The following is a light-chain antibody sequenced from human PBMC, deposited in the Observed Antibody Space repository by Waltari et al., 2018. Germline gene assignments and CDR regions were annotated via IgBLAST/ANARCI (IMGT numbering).Light chain of an antibody. V-gene: IGKV3-11*01. CDR3: HQRSNWPLT. Sequence: EIVLTQSPATLSLSPGEEATLACRASQRIDNYLAWYQQKPVQVPRLLIYDASNRATGIPARFSGSRSGADFTLIISSLEPEDFAVYYCHQRSNWPLTFGGGTKVEIK. J-gene: IGKJ4*01. CDR1: QRIDNY. CDR2: DAS.